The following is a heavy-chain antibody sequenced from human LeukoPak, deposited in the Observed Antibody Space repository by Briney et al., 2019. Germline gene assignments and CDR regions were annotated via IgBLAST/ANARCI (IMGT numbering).Heavy chain of an antibody. CDR2: VSGTSEYI. Sequence: GGSLRLSCAASGFTFSSYAMSWVRQTPGKGLEWVSSVSGTSEYIYYADSVRGRFTISRDNAKNTVYLQMNSLRAEDTAVYYCARWYSSGWYSDYWGQGTLVTVSS. D-gene: IGHD6-19*01. J-gene: IGHJ4*02. V-gene: IGHV3-21*06. CDR3: ARWYSSGWYSDY. CDR1: GFTFSSYA.